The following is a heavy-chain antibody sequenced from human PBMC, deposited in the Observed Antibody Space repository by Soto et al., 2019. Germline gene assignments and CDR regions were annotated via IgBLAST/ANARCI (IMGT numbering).Heavy chain of an antibody. J-gene: IGHJ6*02. D-gene: IGHD2-2*01. Sequence: QVQLVESGGCVVQPGRSLRLSCAASGFNFNNDNLHWVRQAPGKGLEWVAVVSYEGNNKYYGDSVKGRFTISKDESKTTVYLQMTNLRSADTANYYCARAGSTTCQQYSCHYYGMEVWCLGTTVTVYS. CDR1: GFNFNNDN. CDR2: VSYEGNNK. V-gene: IGHV3-30*03. CDR3: ARAGSTTCQQYSCHYYGMEV.